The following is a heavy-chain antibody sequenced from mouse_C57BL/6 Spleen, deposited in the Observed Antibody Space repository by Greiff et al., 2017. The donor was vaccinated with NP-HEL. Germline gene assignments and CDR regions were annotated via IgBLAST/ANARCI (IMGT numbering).Heavy chain of an antibody. CDR3: ARHYGLYYFDY. CDR2: IYPGSGNT. J-gene: IGHJ2*01. D-gene: IGHD1-1*01. CDR1: GYTFTDYY. Sequence: QVQLQQSGAELVRPGASVKLSCKASGYTFTDYYINWVKQRPGQGLEWIARIYPGSGNTYYNEKFKGKATLTAEKSSSTAYMQLSSLTSEDSAVYCCARHYGLYYFDYWGQGTTLTVSS. V-gene: IGHV1-76*01.